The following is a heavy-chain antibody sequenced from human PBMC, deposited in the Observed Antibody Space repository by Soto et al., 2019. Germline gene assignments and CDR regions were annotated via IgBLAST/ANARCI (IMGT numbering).Heavy chain of an antibody. Sequence: GKSLKISFKGSGYSFTSYWISWVRQMPGKGLEWMGRIDPSDSYTNYSPSLQGHVTISADKSISTAYLQWSSLKASDTAMYYCARSGIEQLPGFYGMDVWGQGTTVTVAS. V-gene: IGHV5-10-1*01. J-gene: IGHJ6*02. CDR3: ARSGIEQLPGFYGMDV. CDR2: IDPSDSYT. CDR1: GYSFTSYW. D-gene: IGHD6-6*01.